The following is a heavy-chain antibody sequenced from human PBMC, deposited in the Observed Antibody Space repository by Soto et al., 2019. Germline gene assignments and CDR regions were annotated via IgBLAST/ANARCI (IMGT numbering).Heavy chain of an antibody. Sequence: QVQLQQWGAGLLKPSETMSLTCAVYGGSFSGYYWSWIRQPPGKGLEWIGEINHSGSTNYNPSLKSRVTISVDTSKNQFSLKLSSVTAADTAVYYCARGRFLLRFLEWLPQLGWFDPWGQGTLVTVSS. CDR1: GGSFSGYY. D-gene: IGHD3-3*01. CDR2: INHSGST. J-gene: IGHJ5*02. CDR3: ARGRFLLRFLEWLPQLGWFDP. V-gene: IGHV4-34*01.